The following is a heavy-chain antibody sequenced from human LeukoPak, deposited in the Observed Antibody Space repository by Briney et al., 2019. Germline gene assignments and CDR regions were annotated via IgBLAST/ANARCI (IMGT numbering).Heavy chain of an antibody. V-gene: IGHV4-59*02. CDR2: IYYSGST. Sequence: SETLSLTCTVSGGSVSSYYWSWIRQPPGKGLEWIGYIYYSGSTNYNPSLKSRVTISVDTSKNQFSLKLSSVTAADTAVYYCARVGVEFLDAFDIWGQGTMVTVSS. D-gene: IGHD3-3*01. CDR1: GGSVSSYY. J-gene: IGHJ3*02. CDR3: ARVGVEFLDAFDI.